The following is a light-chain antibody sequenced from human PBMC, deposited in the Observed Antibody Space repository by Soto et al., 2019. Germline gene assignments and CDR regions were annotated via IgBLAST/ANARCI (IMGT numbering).Light chain of an antibody. Sequence: DIPMTQSPSTLSASVGDRVTITCRASQSISTWLAWYQQKPGKAPKLLIYKASSLDSGVPSRFSGSGSGTEFTLTISSLQPDDFATYYCQQYNTYPMYTFGQGTKLEIK. J-gene: IGKJ2*01. CDR3: QQYNTYPMYT. CDR1: QSISTW. V-gene: IGKV1-5*03. CDR2: KAS.